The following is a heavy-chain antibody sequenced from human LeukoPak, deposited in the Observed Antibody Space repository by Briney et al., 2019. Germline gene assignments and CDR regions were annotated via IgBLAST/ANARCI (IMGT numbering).Heavy chain of an antibody. V-gene: IGHV1-8*01. Sequence: ASVKVSCKASGYTFTTYDINWVRQATGQGLEWMGWTNPDSGDTGYAQKFQGRVTMTRNTSISTAYLELSSLTSDDTAVYYCARGQRSTLFGVAVEDWGQGSLVTVSS. CDR3: ARGQRSTLFGVAVED. J-gene: IGHJ4*02. D-gene: IGHD3-3*01. CDR2: TNPDSGDT. CDR1: GYTFTTYD.